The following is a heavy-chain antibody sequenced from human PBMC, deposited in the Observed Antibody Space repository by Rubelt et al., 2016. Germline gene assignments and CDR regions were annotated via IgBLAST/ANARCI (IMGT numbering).Heavy chain of an antibody. V-gene: IGHV4-39*07. CDR2: IYHSGST. CDR1: GGSISSGGFF. D-gene: IGHD3-3*01. Sequence: QLQLRESGPGLVKPSETLSLGCTVSGGSISSGGFFWGWIRQSPRRGLEWIGSIYHSGSTYYNPSLKSRVTRSVETSKNHVSLKLGCVTAADTAVYYCASADYDFWSGSDRNWFDPWGQGTLVTVSS. CDR3: ASADYDFWSGSDRNWFDP. J-gene: IGHJ5*02.